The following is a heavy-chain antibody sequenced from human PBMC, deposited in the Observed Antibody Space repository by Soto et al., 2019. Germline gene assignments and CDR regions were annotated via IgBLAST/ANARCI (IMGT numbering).Heavy chain of an antibody. CDR1: GRSISNSYYY. CDR2: IYYDGNT. D-gene: IGHD1-1*01. Sequence: SETLSLTCNVSGRSISNSYYYWGWIRQPPGKGLEWIGNIYYDGNTYYHASLASRVTISPHTSKNQFSLQLTSVTAADTALYYCASFVSRNNWYFDPWGPGTLVTV. J-gene: IGHJ2*01. V-gene: IGHV4-39*01. CDR3: ASFVSRNNWYFDP.